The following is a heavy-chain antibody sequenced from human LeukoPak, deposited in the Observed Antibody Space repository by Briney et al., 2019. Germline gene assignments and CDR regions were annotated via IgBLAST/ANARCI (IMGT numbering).Heavy chain of an antibody. CDR3: ARDISGAYSSSWHFDY. Sequence: GGSLRLSCAASGFTSSSYGMHWVRQAPGKGLEWVAVIWYDGSNKYYADSVKGRFTISRDNSKNTLYLQMNSLRAEDTAVYYCARDISGAYSSSWHFDYWGQGTLVTVSS. D-gene: IGHD6-13*01. J-gene: IGHJ4*02. CDR1: GFTSSSYG. V-gene: IGHV3-33*01. CDR2: IWYDGSNK.